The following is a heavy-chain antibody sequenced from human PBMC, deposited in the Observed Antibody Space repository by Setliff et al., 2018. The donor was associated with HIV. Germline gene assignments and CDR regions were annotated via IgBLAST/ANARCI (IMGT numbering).Heavy chain of an antibody. V-gene: IGHV3-74*03. CDR2: INRDGSTI. J-gene: IGHJ3*02. CDR3: ARRDGLSGSSSLKVGGFDS. CDR1: GFTFSDYW. D-gene: IGHD1-26*01. Sequence: PEGSLRLSCAASGFTFSDYWMHWVRLVPGKGLVWVSRINRDGSTIKYEDSVKGRFTISRDNAKNTLYLQMNSLIAEDTAFYDCARRDGLSGSSSLKVGGFDSWGQGTMVTVSS.